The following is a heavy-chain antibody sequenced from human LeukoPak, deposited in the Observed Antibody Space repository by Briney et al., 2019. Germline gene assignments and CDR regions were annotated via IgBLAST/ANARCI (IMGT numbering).Heavy chain of an antibody. CDR3: VNLWFGSRYYFDY. V-gene: IGHV4-39*01. D-gene: IGHD3-10*01. J-gene: IGHJ4*02. CDR1: GGSISSSNW. CDR2: IYYSGST. Sequence: SETLSLTCAVSGGSISSSNWWSWVRQPPGKGLEWIGSIYYSGSTYYNPSLKSRVTISVDTSKNQFSLKLSSVTAADTAVYYCVNLWFGSRYYFDYWGQGTLVTVSS.